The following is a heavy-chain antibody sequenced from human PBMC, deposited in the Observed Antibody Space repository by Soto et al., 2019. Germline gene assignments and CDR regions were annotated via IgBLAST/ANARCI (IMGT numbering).Heavy chain of an antibody. D-gene: IGHD3-22*01. Sequence: ASVKVSCKASGYTFTSYAIHWVRQAPGQRLEWMGWINAGHGNTKYSQNFQGRVTITRDTSASTAYMELSSLRSEDTAVYYCARDFSPLYYYDSSGYYRPHDAFDIWGQGTMVTVSS. V-gene: IGHV1-3*01. CDR3: ARDFSPLYYYDSSGYYRPHDAFDI. J-gene: IGHJ3*02. CDR2: INAGHGNT. CDR1: GYTFTSYA.